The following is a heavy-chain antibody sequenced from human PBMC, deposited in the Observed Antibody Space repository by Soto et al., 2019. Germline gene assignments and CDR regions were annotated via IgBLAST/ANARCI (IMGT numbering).Heavy chain of an antibody. J-gene: IGHJ4*02. CDR2: IKQDGSEK. CDR3: ARVGPPSSGRRGYFDY. CDR1: GFTFSSYW. V-gene: IGHV3-7*01. Sequence: GGSLRLSCAASGFTFSSYWMSWVRQAPGKGLEWVANIKQDGSEKYYVDSVKGRFTISRDNAKNSLYLQMNSLRAEDTAVYYCARVGPPSSGRRGYFDYWGQGTLVTVSS. D-gene: IGHD6-19*01.